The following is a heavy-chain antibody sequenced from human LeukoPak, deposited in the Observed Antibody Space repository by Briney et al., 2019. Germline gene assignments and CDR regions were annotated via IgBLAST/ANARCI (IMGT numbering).Heavy chain of an antibody. J-gene: IGHJ4*02. CDR1: GGTFSSYA. CDR3: ARQSRRYDSSGYYYFDY. Sequence: SVKVSCKASGGTFSSYAISWVRQAPGQGLEWMGGIIPIFGTANYAQKLQGRVTMTTDTSTSTAYMELRSLRSDDTAVYYCARQSRRYDSSGYYYFDYWGQGTLVTVSS. V-gene: IGHV1-69*05. CDR2: IIPIFGTA. D-gene: IGHD3-22*01.